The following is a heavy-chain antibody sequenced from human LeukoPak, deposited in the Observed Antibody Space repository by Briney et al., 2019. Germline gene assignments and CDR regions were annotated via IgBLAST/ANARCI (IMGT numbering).Heavy chain of an antibody. V-gene: IGHV4-4*02. CDR3: AKYYHSGSLDY. CDR1: GYSISSSNW. Sequence: SETLSLTCAVSGYSISSSNWWSWVRQPPGKGLQWIGEIYPSGSTNYNPSLKSRVTISIDKSKNQFSLRLSSVTAADTAVYYCAKYYHSGSLDYWGQGTLVTVSS. CDR2: IYPSGST. D-gene: IGHD3-10*01. J-gene: IGHJ4*02.